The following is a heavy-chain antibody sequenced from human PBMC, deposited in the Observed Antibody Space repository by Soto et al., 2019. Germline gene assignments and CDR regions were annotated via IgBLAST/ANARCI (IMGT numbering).Heavy chain of an antibody. CDR2: IIPIFGTA. Sequence: GASVKVSCKASGGTFSSYAISWVRQAPGQGLEWMGGIIPIFGTANYAQKFQGRVTITADESTSTAYMELSSLRSEDTAVYYCARDPEPNYYDSSGYYDTGPWGQGTLVTVSS. CDR3: ARDPEPNYYDSSGYYDTGP. V-gene: IGHV1-69*13. CDR1: GGTFSSYA. D-gene: IGHD3-22*01. J-gene: IGHJ4*02.